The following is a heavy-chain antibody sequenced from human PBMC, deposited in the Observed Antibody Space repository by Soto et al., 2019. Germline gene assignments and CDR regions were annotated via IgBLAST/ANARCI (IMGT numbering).Heavy chain of an antibody. CDR2: ISYSGST. D-gene: IGHD2-21*02. V-gene: IGHV4-31*03. CDR3: ARQSPVTGNYYFDS. CDR1: GASISSRGFY. J-gene: IGHJ4*02. Sequence: QVQLQESGPGLVKPSQTLSLTCPVSGASISSRGFYWTWIRQLPGKGLEWIGYISYSGSTNYSPSLKSRLNISIDTSDNHCSLKRTSVTAADTAVYYCARQSPVTGNYYFDSWGQGTLVTVAT.